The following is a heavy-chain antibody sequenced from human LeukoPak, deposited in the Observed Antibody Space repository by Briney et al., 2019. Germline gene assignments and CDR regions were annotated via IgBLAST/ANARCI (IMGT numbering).Heavy chain of an antibody. CDR2: ANVGGHR. D-gene: IGHD5-18*01. CDR3: ARDREHSYGSDFGH. CDR1: GGYIYTYY. V-gene: IGHV4-4*07. J-gene: IGHJ4*02. Sequence: SDTLSLTCTVSGGYIYTYYWAWIRQPAGKGLEWVGRANVGGHRDYNPSLKSRVSMSIDESANQFSLSLMSVTAADTAVYYCARDREHSYGSDFGHWGQGILVTVSA.